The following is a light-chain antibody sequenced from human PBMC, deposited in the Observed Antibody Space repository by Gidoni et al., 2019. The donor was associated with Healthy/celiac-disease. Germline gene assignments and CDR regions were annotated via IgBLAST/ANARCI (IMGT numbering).Light chain of an antibody. J-gene: IGKJ4*01. V-gene: IGKV1-33*01. CDR1: QDISNY. Sequence: DIQMTQSPSSLSASVGDRVTITCQASQDISNYLNWYQQKPGKAPKLLIYDASNLETGVPSRFSGSGSGTEFTFTISSLQPEDIATYYCQQYDNLSLTFGGXTKVEIK. CDR3: QQYDNLSLT. CDR2: DAS.